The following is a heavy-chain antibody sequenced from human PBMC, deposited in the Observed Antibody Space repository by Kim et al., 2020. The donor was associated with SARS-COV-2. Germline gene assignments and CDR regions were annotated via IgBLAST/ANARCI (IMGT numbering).Heavy chain of an antibody. D-gene: IGHD3-9*01. CDR2: T. Sequence: TYYADSLKGRVSVSRDDSKTSLYLQLSSLRPEDTALYYCATVTLTKGVLDFWGRGTLVTVSS. CDR3: ATVTLTKGVLDF. V-gene: IGHV3-43*01. J-gene: IGHJ4*02.